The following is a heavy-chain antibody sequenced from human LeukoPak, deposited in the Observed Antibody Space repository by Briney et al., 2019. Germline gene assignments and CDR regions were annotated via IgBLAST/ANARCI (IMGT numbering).Heavy chain of an antibody. D-gene: IGHD3-22*01. CDR3: AREARSGYHGYFDY. CDR2: INHSGST. V-gene: IGHV4-34*01. CDR1: GGSFSGYY. Sequence: PSETLSLTCAVYGGSFSGYYWSWIRQPPGKGLEWIGEINHSGSTNYNPSLKSRVTISVDTSKNQFSLKLSSVTAADTAVYYCAREARSGYHGYFDYWGQGTLVTVSS. J-gene: IGHJ4*02.